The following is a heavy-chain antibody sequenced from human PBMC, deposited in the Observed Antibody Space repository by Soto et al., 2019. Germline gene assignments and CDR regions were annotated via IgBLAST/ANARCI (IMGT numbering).Heavy chain of an antibody. CDR3: ATIVGALYYFNY. Sequence: EVHLVESEGGSVQPGGSLRLSCAASGFTFSNYNMNWVRQAPGKGLEWVSYISSSSSTIYYADSVKGRFTISRDNAQNSLYLQMNSLRDEDTAVYYCATIVGALYYFNYWGQGTLVTVSS. D-gene: IGHD1-26*01. J-gene: IGHJ4*02. CDR1: GFTFSNYN. V-gene: IGHV3-48*02. CDR2: ISSSSSTI.